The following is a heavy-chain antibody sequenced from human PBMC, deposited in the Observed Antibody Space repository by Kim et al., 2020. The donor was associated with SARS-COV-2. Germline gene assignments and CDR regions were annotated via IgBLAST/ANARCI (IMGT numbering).Heavy chain of an antibody. D-gene: IGHD3-10*01. J-gene: IGHJ4*02. CDR2: T. Sequence: TYYTPSLKSRVTRPGDTSKNQFSLKLSSVTAADTAVYYCARDSYGSGIDYWGQGTLVTVSS. V-gene: IGHV4-31*02. CDR3: ARDSYGSGIDY.